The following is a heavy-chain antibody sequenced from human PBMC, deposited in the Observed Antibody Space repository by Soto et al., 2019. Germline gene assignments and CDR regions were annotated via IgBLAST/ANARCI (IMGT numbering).Heavy chain of an antibody. Sequence: QVQLVQSGAEVKKPGSSVKVSCKTSGGPFNNHAINWVRQAPGQGLEWVGLVIPTLATADYAQKFQGRVTIRAYDVTISAYMELSILRSDHTGVYYCASDYGEIDAFDIWGQGLLVTVSS. J-gene: IGHJ3*02. CDR2: VIPTLATA. V-gene: IGHV1-69*01. CDR1: GGPFNNHA. CDR3: ASDYGEIDAFDI. D-gene: IGHD4-17*01.